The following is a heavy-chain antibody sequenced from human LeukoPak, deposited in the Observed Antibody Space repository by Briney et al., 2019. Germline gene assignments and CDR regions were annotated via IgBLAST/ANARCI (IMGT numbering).Heavy chain of an antibody. Sequence: PGRSLRLSCAASGFTFRNYAVHWVRQAPGRGLEWVATMSYDGNKTFYGDFVQGRFTISRDSPQNTLYLQMNRLRTEDTGVYYCARVRGGSVRGGFDIWGQGTLVSVSS. CDR2: MSYDGNKT. J-gene: IGHJ3*02. CDR1: GFTFRNYA. CDR3: ARVRGGSVRGGFDI. V-gene: IGHV3-30-3*01. D-gene: IGHD3-10*01.